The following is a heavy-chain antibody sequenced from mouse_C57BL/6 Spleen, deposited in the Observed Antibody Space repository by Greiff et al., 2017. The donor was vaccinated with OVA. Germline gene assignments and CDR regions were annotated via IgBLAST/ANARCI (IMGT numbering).Heavy chain of an antibody. CDR1: GYAFSSSW. CDR2: IYPGDGDT. Sequence: QVQLKQSGPELVKPGASVKISCKASGYAFSSSWMNWVKQRPGKGLEWIGRIYPGDGDTNYNGKFKGKATLTADKSSTTAYMQLSSLTSEDSAVYFCARGHLGRDYWGQGTTLTVSS. J-gene: IGHJ2*01. CDR3: ARGHLGRDY. D-gene: IGHD3-3*01. V-gene: IGHV1-82*01.